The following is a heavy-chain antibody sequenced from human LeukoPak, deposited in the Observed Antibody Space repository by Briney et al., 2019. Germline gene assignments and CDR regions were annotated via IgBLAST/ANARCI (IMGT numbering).Heavy chain of an antibody. CDR1: GGSVTSGRNH. J-gene: IGHJ4*02. Sequence: PSETLSLNCTVSGGSVTSGRNHWNWIRQPPGKGLEWIGYISYSGSTNYNPSLKSRVTISIDTSKNQFSLKLSSVTAADTAVYYCARDSGDSDYWGQGTLVTVSS. CDR3: ARDSGDSDY. CDR2: ISYSGST. V-gene: IGHV4-61*01.